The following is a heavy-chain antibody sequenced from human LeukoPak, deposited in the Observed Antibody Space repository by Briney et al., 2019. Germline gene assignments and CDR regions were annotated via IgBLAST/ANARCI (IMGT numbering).Heavy chain of an antibody. CDR2: IRYDGSNK. J-gene: IGHJ5*02. V-gene: IGHV3-30*02. D-gene: IGHD6-6*01. CDR1: GFTFSSYG. CDR3: ARGPGQLVRTPPRGWFDP. Sequence: GGSLRLSCAASGFTFSSYGMSWVRQAPGKGLEWVAFIRYDGSNKYYADSVKGRFTISRDNSKNTLYLQMNSLRAEDTAVYYCARGPGQLVRTPPRGWFDPWGQGTLVTVSS.